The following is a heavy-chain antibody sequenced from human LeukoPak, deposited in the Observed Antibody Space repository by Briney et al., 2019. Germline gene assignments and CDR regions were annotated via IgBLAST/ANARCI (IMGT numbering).Heavy chain of an antibody. CDR2: IIPIFGTA. CDR3: ASYYGDYSSYYYGMDV. V-gene: IGHV1-69*06. CDR1: GGTFSSYA. J-gene: IGHJ6*04. Sequence: GASVKVSCKASGGTFSSYAISWVRQAPGQGLEWMGGIIPIFGTANYAQKFQGRVTIAADKSTSTAYMELSSLRSEDTAVYYCASYYGDYSSYYYGMDVWGKGTTVTVSS. D-gene: IGHD4-17*01.